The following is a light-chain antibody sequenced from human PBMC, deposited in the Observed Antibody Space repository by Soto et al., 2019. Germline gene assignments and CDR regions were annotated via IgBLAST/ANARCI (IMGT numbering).Light chain of an antibody. J-gene: IGKJ5*01. CDR1: QSISSY. CDR2: AAS. Sequence: VGDSVTITSRASQSISSYLNWYQQKPGKAPKLLIYAASSLQSGVPSRFSGSGSGTDFTLTISSLQPEDFATYYCQQSYSTPITFGQGTRLEIK. CDR3: QQSYSTPIT. V-gene: IGKV1-39*01.